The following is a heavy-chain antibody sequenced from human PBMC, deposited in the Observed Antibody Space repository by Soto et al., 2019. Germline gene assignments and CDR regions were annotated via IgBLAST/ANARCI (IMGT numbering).Heavy chain of an antibody. D-gene: IGHD3-22*01. CDR3: ARHRQYYDTSGYQQRYFDY. V-gene: IGHV4-39*01. J-gene: IGHJ4*02. CDR2: TYYSGTT. CDR1: GGSISSTPYY. Sequence: SQTLSLTGSVSGGSISSTPYYWGLIRQPPGKGLEWLGTTYYSGTTSYNPSLKSRVIISVDTSNNQFFLKLRSVTAADTAVYYCARHRQYYDTSGYQQRYFDYWGQGTQVTVSS.